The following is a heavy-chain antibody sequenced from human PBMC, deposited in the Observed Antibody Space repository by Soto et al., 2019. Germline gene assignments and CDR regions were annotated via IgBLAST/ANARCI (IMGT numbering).Heavy chain of an antibody. V-gene: IGHV3-23*01. CDR3: AKDLLGGRDAIGVVTAIPDY. J-gene: IGHJ4*02. CDR2: ISGRGGST. D-gene: IGHD2-21*02. Sequence: EVQLLESGGGLVQPGGSLRLSCAASGFTFSIYAMSWVRQAPGKGLEWVAAISGRGGSTYYADAVKGPFTISRDNSKNVLYLQMTSLRAEDRVVYYCAKDLLGGRDAIGVVTAIPDYWGQGTLVTVSS. CDR1: GFTFSIYA.